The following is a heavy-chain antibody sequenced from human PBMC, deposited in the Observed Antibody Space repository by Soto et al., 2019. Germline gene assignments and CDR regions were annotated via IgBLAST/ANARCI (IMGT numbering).Heavy chain of an antibody. D-gene: IGHD6-19*01. CDR1: GDSVSSDSAA. V-gene: IGHV6-1*01. Sequence: QTLSLTCAISGDSVSSDSAAWNWIRQSPSRGLEWLGRTYHRSKWYNEYAPSVQSRLTINPDTSKNQFSLQLNSVTPEDTAVYYCVRSRVFIQVAGMANYYYYYGMDVWGQGTTVTVSS. J-gene: IGHJ6*02. CDR2: TYHRSKWYN. CDR3: VRSRVFIQVAGMANYYYYYGMDV.